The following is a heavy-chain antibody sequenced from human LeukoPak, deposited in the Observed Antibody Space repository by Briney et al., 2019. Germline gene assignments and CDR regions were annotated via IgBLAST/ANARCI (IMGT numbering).Heavy chain of an antibody. CDR3: ATRDKMVYAIRSFDY. Sequence: HPGGSLRLSYAASGFTFSSYAMSWVRQAPGKGLEWVSAISGSGGSTYYADSVKGRFTISRDNSKNTLYLQMNSLRAEDTAVYYCATRDKMVYAIRSFDYWGQGTLVTVSS. J-gene: IGHJ4*02. D-gene: IGHD2-8*01. V-gene: IGHV3-23*01. CDR2: ISGSGGST. CDR1: GFTFSSYA.